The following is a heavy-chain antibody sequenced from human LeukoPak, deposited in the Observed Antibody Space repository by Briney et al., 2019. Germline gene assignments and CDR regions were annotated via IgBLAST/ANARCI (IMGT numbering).Heavy chain of an antibody. D-gene: IGHD1/OR15-1a*01. CDR2: IDSDGSGA. CDR3: STVEHF. V-gene: IGHV3-74*01. Sequence: GGSLRLSCAASGFTFSSYAMSWVRQAPGKGLVWVSRIDSDGSGASYADSVKGRFTISRDDVKNMLYLQMNSLRVEDTGLYYCSTVEHFWGQGTLVTVSS. CDR1: GFTFSSYA. J-gene: IGHJ4*02.